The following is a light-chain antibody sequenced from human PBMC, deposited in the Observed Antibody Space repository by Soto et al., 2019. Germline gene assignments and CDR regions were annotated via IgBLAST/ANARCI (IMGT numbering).Light chain of an antibody. CDR1: SSNIGSNT. CDR3: AAWDDSLNVYV. Sequence: SVLTDPPSASGTRWQSVTISCSGRSSNIGSNTVDWHRQLPGTAPKLLIYHNDQRPSGVPDRFSGSKSGTSASLAISGLQSEDEADFFCAAWDDSLNVYVFGTGTKVTVL. V-gene: IGLV1-44*01. CDR2: HND. J-gene: IGLJ1*01.